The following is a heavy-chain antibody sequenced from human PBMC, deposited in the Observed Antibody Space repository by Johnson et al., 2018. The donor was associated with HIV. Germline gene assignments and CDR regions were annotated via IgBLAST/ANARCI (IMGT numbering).Heavy chain of an antibody. V-gene: IGHV3-30*04. CDR3: AREVRRWLQFDAFDI. D-gene: IGHD5-24*01. Sequence: QEQLVESGGDVVQPGRSLRLSCAASGFTFRSYAMHWVRKAPGTGLEWVAAIGYDGNDKDYADSVKGRFTSSRDNSKNSLYLQMNSLRAEDTAVYYCAREVRRWLQFDAFDIWGQGTMVTVSS. J-gene: IGHJ3*02. CDR2: IGYDGNDK. CDR1: GFTFRSYA.